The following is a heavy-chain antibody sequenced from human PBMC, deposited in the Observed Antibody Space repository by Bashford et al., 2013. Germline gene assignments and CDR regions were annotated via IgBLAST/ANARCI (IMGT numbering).Heavy chain of an antibody. D-gene: IGHD1-26*01. J-gene: IGHJ4*02. Sequence: VRGEFTISRDDSESTLYLQMNSLRAEDTAVYYCARGSGDYYAYPFDSWGQGTLVTVSS. CDR3: ARGSGDYYAYPFDS. V-gene: IGHV3-30*07.